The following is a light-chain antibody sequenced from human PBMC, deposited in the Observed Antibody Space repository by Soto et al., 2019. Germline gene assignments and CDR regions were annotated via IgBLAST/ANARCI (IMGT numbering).Light chain of an antibody. V-gene: IGLV2-23*02. CDR3: CSYAGIYV. J-gene: IGLJ1*01. CDR2: EVS. CDR1: SSDVGSYNL. Sequence: QSVLTQPASVSGSPGQSITISCTGTSSDVGSYNLVSWYQQHPGKAPKLMIYEVSKRPSGVSNRFSGSKSGNTASLTISGLQAEDEADYYCCSYAGIYVFGTGTQLTVL.